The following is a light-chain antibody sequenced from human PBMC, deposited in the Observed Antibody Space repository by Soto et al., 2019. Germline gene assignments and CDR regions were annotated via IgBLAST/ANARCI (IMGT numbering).Light chain of an antibody. CDR3: QQRSSWPRT. J-gene: IGKJ1*01. CDR1: QSVSSY. V-gene: IGKV3-11*01. CDR2: DAS. Sequence: EIVLTQSPATLSLSPGERANLSCRASQSVSSYLAWYQQKPGQVPRLVIYDASNRATGIPGRFSGSGSGTDFTLTISSLEPEDFGGDYCQQRSSWPRTFGQGTKVEIK.